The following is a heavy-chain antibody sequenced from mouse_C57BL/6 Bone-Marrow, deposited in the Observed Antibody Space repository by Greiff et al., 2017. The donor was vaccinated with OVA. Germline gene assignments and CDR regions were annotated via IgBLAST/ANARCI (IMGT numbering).Heavy chain of an antibody. J-gene: IGHJ4*01. Sequence: QVQLQQSGAELVRPGASVKLSCKASGYTFTDYYINWVKQRPGQGLEWIARIYPGSGNTYYNEKFKGKATLTAEKSSSTAYMQLSSLTSEDSAVYFCARCDYYGYDYYAMDYWGQGTSVTVSS. D-gene: IGHD2-2*01. V-gene: IGHV1-76*01. CDR3: ARCDYYGYDYYAMDY. CDR2: IYPGSGNT. CDR1: GYTFTDYY.